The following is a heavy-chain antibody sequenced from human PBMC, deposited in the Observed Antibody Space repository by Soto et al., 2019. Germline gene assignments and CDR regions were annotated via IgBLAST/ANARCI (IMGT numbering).Heavy chain of an antibody. CDR1: GGSFRDYY. V-gene: IGHV4-34*01. Sequence: NPSETLSLTCAVYGGSFRDYYWSWIRQTPDKGLEWIGEINHSGRTNYNPSLKSRVTVSVDTSKNQFSLKVTSVTAADTAIYHCARGQGTTEVNDGPGYWGQGTMVTVSS. CDR3: ARGQGTTEVNDGPGY. CDR2: INHSGRT. J-gene: IGHJ4*02. D-gene: IGHD1-1*01.